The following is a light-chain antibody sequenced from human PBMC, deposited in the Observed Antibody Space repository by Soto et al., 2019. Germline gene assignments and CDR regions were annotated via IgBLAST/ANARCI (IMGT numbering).Light chain of an antibody. CDR1: SSDIGAYNY. CDR3: SSYTGGSTYWI. CDR2: EVN. J-gene: IGLJ3*02. V-gene: IGLV2-14*01. Sequence: QSALTQPASVSGSPGQSITISCTGTSSDIGAYNYVSWYQQHPGKAPKLIIYEVNNRPSGVSNRFSGSKSGNTASLTISGLQLGDEADYHCSSYTGGSTYWIFGGGTKLTVL.